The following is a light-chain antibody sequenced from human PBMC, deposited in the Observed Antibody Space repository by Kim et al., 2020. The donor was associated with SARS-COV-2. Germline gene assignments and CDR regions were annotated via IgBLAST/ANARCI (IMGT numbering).Light chain of an antibody. Sequence: EIVMTQSPATLSVSPGERATLSCRASQSVSSNLAWYQQKPGQAPRLLIYGASTRATGIPARFSGSGSGTEFTLTIGSLQSEDFAVYYCQQYYNWPPWTFGQGPRWISN. CDR2: GAS. CDR3: QQYYNWPPWT. CDR1: QSVSSN. V-gene: IGKV3-15*01. J-gene: IGKJ1*01.